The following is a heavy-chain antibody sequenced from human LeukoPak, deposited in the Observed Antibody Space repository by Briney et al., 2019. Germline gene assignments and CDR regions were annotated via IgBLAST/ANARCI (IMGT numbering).Heavy chain of an antibody. CDR1: GYTFTGYY. D-gene: IGHD1-1*01. Sequence: ASVKVSCKASGYTFTGYYMHWVRQAPGQGLEWMGWINPNSGGTNYAQKFQGKVTMTRDTSISTAYMELSRLRSDDTAVYYCARDTRGTVQLEPYYYYYMDVWGKGTTVTISS. CDR2: INPNSGGT. J-gene: IGHJ6*03. CDR3: ARDTRGTVQLEPYYYYYMDV. V-gene: IGHV1-2*02.